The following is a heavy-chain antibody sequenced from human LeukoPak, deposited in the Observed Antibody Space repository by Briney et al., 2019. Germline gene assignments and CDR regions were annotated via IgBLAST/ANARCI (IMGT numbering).Heavy chain of an antibody. CDR3: ARAKGAGITIFNYYYYYYMDV. CDR2: IIPIFGTA. V-gene: IGHV1-69*05. J-gene: IGHJ6*03. Sequence: SVKISCKASGGTFSSYAVSWVRQAPGQGLEWMGGIIPIFGTANYAQKFQGRVTITTDESTSTAYMELSSLRSEDTAVYYCARAKGAGITIFNYYYYYYMDVWGKGTTVTVSS. D-gene: IGHD3-3*01. CDR1: GGTFSSYA.